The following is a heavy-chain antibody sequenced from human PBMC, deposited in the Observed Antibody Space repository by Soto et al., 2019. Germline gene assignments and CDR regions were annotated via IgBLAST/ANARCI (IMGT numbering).Heavy chain of an antibody. CDR2: IYYSGST. D-gene: IGHD2-21*02. V-gene: IGHV4-39*01. CDR1: GGSISSSSYY. J-gene: IGHJ4*02. CDR3: ARHLPYCGGDCYSLDY. Sequence: PSETLSLTCTVSGGSISSSSYYWGWIRQPPGKGLEWIGSIYYSGSTYYNPSLKSRVTISVDRSKNQFSLKLSSVTAADTAVYYCARHLPYCGGDCYSLDYWGQGTLVTVSS.